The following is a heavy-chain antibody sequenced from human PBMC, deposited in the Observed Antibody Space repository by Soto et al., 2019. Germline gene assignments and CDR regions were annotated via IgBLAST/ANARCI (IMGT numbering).Heavy chain of an antibody. D-gene: IGHD5-12*01. CDR1: GGTFSSYT. J-gene: IGHJ4*02. V-gene: IGHV1-69*02. Sequence: QVQLVQSGAEVKKPGSSVKVSCKASGGTFSSYTISWVRQAPGQGLEWMGRIIPILGIANYAQKFQGRVTITANKSTSTAYMELSSLRSEDTAVYYCARGSSRGYDLGGAYYFDYWGQGTLVTVSS. CDR3: ARGSSRGYDLGGAYYFDY. CDR2: IIPILGIA.